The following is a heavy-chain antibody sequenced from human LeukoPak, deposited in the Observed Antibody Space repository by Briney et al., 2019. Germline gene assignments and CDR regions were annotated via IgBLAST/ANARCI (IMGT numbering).Heavy chain of an antibody. CDR2: INWNGGST. Sequence: PGGSLRLSCAASGFTFSSYAMHWVPQAPGKGLEWVSGINWNGGSTGYADSVKGRFTISRDNSKNTLDLQMNSLRAEDTAVYYCAKDSGDYVIDFWGQGTLATVSS. CDR3: AKDSGDYVIDF. V-gene: IGHV3-NL1*01. D-gene: IGHD2-21*02. CDR1: GFTFSSYA. J-gene: IGHJ4*02.